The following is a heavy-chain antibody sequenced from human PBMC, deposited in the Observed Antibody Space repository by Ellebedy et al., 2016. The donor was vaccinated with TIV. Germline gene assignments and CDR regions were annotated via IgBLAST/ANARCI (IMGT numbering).Heavy chain of an antibody. CDR2: INRSGST. CDR1: GGSFSGYF. CDR3: ARTYSGGWYDWFDP. Sequence: SETLSLTXAVYGGSFSGYFWSWIRQPPGKGLEWIGEINRSGSTNYNPSLKSRVTISVDTSKNQFSLKLSSVTAADTAVYYCARTYSGGWYDWFDPWGQGTLVTVSS. D-gene: IGHD6-19*01. J-gene: IGHJ5*02. V-gene: IGHV4-34*01.